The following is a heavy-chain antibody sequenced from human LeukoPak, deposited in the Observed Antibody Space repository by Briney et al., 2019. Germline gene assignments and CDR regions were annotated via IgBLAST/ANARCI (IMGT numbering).Heavy chain of an antibody. CDR2: IRYDGSNK. J-gene: IGHJ4*02. D-gene: IGHD3-10*01. CDR3: AKDGYYYGSGSYYPFDY. Sequence: GGSLRLSCAASGFTFSSYGMHWVRQAPGRGLEWVAFIRYDGSNKYYADSVKGRFTISGDNSKNTLYLQMNSLRAEDTAVYYCAKDGYYYGSGSYYPFDYWGQGTLVTVSS. V-gene: IGHV3-30*02. CDR1: GFTFSSYG.